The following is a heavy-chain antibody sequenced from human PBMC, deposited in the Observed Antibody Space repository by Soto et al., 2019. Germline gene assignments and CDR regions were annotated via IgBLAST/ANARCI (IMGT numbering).Heavy chain of an antibody. CDR2: ISTRSSSI. J-gene: IGHJ6*02. D-gene: IGHD3-9*01. CDR3: ERDMYPTYFEPRGLDV. CDR1: GFTFSGYS. V-gene: IGHV3-48*02. Sequence: GGSLRLSCAASGFTFSGYSMNWVRQAPGKGLEWVPFISTRSSSIYYADSVKGRFTISRDDAKNSLFLQMNSLRDEDTAVYYCERDMYPTYFEPRGLDVWGQGTSVTVSS.